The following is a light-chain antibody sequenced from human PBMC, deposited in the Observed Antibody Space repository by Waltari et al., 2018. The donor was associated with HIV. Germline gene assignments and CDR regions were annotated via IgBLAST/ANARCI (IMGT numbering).Light chain of an antibody. CDR2: WAS. V-gene: IGKV4-1*01. Sequence: DIVMTQSPDSQAVSLGERATINCKSSQSILSTAGNRHYLAWYQQRPGQAPNLLIYWASTRESGVPDRFSGSRSGTDFTLTISSLQAEDVAVYYCQQYYDTPYTFGQGTKLDI. J-gene: IGKJ2*01. CDR3: QQYYDTPYT. CDR1: QSILSTAGNRHY.